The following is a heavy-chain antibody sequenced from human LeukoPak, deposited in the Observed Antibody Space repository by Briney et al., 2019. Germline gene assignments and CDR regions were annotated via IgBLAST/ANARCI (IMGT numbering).Heavy chain of an antibody. CDR3: VRVGRNGWQNDY. J-gene: IGHJ4*02. CDR2: INEDGSGG. Sequence: GGSLRLSCAASGFTVSSNYMSWVRQAPGKGLEWVANINEDGSGGYYVDSVKGRFTISRDNAKNSLYLQMNSLRGEDRAVYYCVRVGRNGWQNDYWGQGTLVTVSS. D-gene: IGHD6-19*01. CDR1: GFTVSSNY. V-gene: IGHV3-7*05.